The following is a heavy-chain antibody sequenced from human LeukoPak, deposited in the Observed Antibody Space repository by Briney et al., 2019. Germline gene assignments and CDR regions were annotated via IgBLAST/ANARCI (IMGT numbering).Heavy chain of an antibody. CDR2: IYYSGST. Sequence: SETLSLTCTVSGGSISSGGYYWSWLRHHAGNGLEWIGYIYYSGSTYYNPSLKSRVTISVDTSKNQFSLKLSSLTAADTAVYYCARVNRVAGYFDYWGQGTLVTVSS. V-gene: IGHV4-31*03. J-gene: IGHJ4*02. CDR3: ARVNRVAGYFDY. D-gene: IGHD6-19*01. CDR1: GGSISSGGYY.